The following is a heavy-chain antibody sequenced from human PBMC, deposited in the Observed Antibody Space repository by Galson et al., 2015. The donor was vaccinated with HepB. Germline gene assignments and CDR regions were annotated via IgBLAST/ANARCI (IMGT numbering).Heavy chain of an antibody. CDR3: AKMNCWGSSCYTFDH. D-gene: IGHD3-16*02. J-gene: IGHJ4*02. CDR2: TSGDATIP. Sequence: SLRLSCAASGFSFSGYAMGWVRQAPGKGLEWVSATSGDATIPYIADSVRGRFSTSRDNPRDTLFPQADGLRVEDTALYYCAKMNCWGSSCYTFDHWAQGVLVTVSS. CDR1: GFSFSGYA. V-gene: IGHV3-23*01.